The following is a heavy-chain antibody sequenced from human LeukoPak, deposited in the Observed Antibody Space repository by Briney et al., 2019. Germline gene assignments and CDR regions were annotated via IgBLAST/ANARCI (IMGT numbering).Heavy chain of an antibody. CDR2: IYYSGST. V-gene: IGHV4-38-2*02. CDR3: ARFRYGSGSYKYYFDY. Sequence: KPSETLSLTCTVSGYSISSGYYWGWIRQPPGKGLEWIGSIYYSGSTYYNPSLKSRVTISVDTSKNQFSLKLSSVTAADTAVYYCARFRYGSGSYKYYFDYWGQGTLVTVSS. D-gene: IGHD3-10*01. CDR1: GYSISSGYY. J-gene: IGHJ4*02.